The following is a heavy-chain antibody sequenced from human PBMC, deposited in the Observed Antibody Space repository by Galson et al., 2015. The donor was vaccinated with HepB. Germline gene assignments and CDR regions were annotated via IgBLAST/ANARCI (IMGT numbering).Heavy chain of an antibody. J-gene: IGHJ3*01. CDR1: GFTFSTYA. CDR2: ISYGGRNK. D-gene: IGHD6-13*01. Sequence: SLRLSCAASGFTFSTYAIHWVRQAPGKGLEWMAVISYGGRNKNYADSVKGRFTISRDNSKNTLYLQMNSLKTNDTSVYYCARGGPSSWGAFDLWGQGTMVTVSS. V-gene: IGHV3-30*04. CDR3: ARGGPSSWGAFDL.